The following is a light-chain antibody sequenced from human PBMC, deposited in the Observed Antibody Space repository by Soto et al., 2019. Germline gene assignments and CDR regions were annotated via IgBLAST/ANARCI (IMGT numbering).Light chain of an antibody. CDR3: QQYYNTPLT. Sequence: DIVMTQSPDSLAVSLGERATISCKPSQSVLDSSSNKNYLAWYRQKAGQPPQLLIYWASTRQPGVPDRVSGSGSGTDFHLTIRHLEAEDVAVYYCQQYYNTPLTFGGGTKVEIK. CDR2: WAS. J-gene: IGKJ4*01. CDR1: QSVLDSSSNKNY. V-gene: IGKV4-1*01.